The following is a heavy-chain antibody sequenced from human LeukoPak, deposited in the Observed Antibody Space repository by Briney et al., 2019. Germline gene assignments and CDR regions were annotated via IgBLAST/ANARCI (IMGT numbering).Heavy chain of an antibody. V-gene: IGHV4-30-2*01. D-gene: IGHD6-13*01. CDR1: GGSISSGGYS. CDR2: IYHSGST. Sequence: SETLSLTCAVSGGSISSGGYSWSWIRQPPGKGLEWIGYIYHSGSTYYNPSLKSRVTISVDRSKNQFSLKLSSVTAADTAVYYCATSSWTHRYFDYWGQGTLVTVSS. J-gene: IGHJ4*02. CDR3: ATSSWTHRYFDY.